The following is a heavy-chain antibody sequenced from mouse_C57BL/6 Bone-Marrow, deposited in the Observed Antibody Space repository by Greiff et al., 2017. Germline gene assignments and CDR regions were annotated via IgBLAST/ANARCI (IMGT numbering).Heavy chain of an antibody. CDR2: IYPRDGST. D-gene: IGHD1-1*02. V-gene: IGHV1-85*01. J-gene: IGHJ4*01. CDR1: GYTFTSYD. Sequence: VMLVESGPELVKPGASVKLSCKASGYTFTSYDINWVKQRPGQGLEWIGWIYPRDGSTKYNEKFKGKATLTVDTSSSTAYMELHSLTSEDSAVYFCARWGGGTPYYYAMDYWGQGTSVTVSS. CDR3: ARWGGGTPYYYAMDY.